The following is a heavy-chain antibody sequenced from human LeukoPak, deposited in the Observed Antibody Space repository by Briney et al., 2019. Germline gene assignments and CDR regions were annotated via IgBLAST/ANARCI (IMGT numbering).Heavy chain of an antibody. J-gene: IGHJ4*02. V-gene: IGHV4-31*03. CDR3: ARSPPFDY. CDR1: GGSISSGGYY. CDR2: IYYSGST. Sequence: RTSQTLSLTCTVSGGSISSGGYYWSWIRQHPGKGLEWIGYIYYSGSTYYNPSLKSRVIISIDTSKNQFSLKLSSVTAADTAVYYCARSPPFDYWGQGTLVTVSS.